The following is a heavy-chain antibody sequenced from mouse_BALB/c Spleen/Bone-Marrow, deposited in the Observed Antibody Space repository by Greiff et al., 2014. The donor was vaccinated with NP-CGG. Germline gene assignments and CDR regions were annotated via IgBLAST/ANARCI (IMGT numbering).Heavy chain of an antibody. J-gene: IGHJ4*01. D-gene: IGHD2-1*01. CDR3: ARRYGNYDTMDY. Sequence: VQLQQSAAELARPGASVKMSCKASGHTFTSYTMHWVKQRPGQGLEWIGYINPSSGYIEYNQKFKDKTTLTADKSSSTAYMQLSSLTSEDSAVYYCARRYGNYDTMDYWGQGTSVTVSS. CDR2: INPSSGYI. CDR1: GHTFTSYT. V-gene: IGHV1-4*02.